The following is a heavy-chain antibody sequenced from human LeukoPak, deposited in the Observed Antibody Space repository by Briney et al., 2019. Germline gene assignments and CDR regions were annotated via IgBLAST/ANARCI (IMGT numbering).Heavy chain of an antibody. V-gene: IGHV3-53*01. Sequence: GGSLRLSCAASGFTVSSTYMSWVRQAPGKGLEWVSVIYSGGNIYYIDSVKGRFTISRDTSKNTLYLQMNSLRVEDTAVYFCASRHCSGGGCYFAGADPFDYWGQGTLVTVSS. D-gene: IGHD2-15*01. CDR1: GFTVSSTY. CDR3: ASRHCSGGGCYFAGADPFDY. J-gene: IGHJ4*02. CDR2: IYSGGNI.